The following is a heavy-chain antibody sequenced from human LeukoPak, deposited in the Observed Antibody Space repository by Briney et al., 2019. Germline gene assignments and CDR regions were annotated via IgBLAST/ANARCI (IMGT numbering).Heavy chain of an antibody. CDR1: GGSISSYY. CDR3: ARVGGSSDFDY. J-gene: IGHJ4*02. Sequence: SETLSLTCTVSGGSISSYYWSWIRQPPGKGLEWIGYIYYSGSTNYNPSLKSRVTISVDTSKNQFSLKLSSVTAAETAVYYCARVGGSSDFDYWGQGTLVTVSS. D-gene: IGHD1-26*01. V-gene: IGHV4-59*01. CDR2: IYYSGST.